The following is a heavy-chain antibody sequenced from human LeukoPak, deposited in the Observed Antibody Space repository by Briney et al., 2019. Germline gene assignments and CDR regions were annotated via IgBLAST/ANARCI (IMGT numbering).Heavy chain of an antibody. CDR1: AYKPANIW. Sequence: ECLTISCFDSAYKPANIWIGWVRPMHENGREWVGIIHPTDSQTLYRPFFQGQVTSSVDWSINTAYRQWSSRKASDAAMYYGSRRAYSGSGSSDYWGQGTLVTVSS. CDR2: IHPTDSQT. J-gene: IGHJ4*02. V-gene: IGHV5-51*01. CDR3: SRRAYSGSGSSDY. D-gene: IGHD3-10*01.